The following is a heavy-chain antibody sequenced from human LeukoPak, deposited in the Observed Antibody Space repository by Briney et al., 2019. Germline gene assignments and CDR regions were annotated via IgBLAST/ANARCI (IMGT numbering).Heavy chain of an antibody. Sequence: SGPTLVNPTQTLTLTCTFSGFSLSSREVGVGWIRQPPGKALEWLAHIYWNDDKRYSPSMKNRLTIAKDTSKNQVVLTMTNMDPVDTATYYCAHKDILTDYPRFAYWGQGTLVTVSS. V-gene: IGHV2-5*01. J-gene: IGHJ4*02. CDR2: IYWNDDK. CDR1: GFSLSSREVG. CDR3: AHKDILTDYPRFAY. D-gene: IGHD3-9*01.